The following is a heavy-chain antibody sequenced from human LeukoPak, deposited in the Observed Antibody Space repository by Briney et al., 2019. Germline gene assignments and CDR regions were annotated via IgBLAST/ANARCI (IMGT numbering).Heavy chain of an antibody. CDR2: ISASDVMT. V-gene: IGHV3-23*01. CDR3: AKDRSIGTYYTFDH. CDR1: GFTVSDYA. Sequence: PGGSLRLSCAASGFTVSDYAMTWVRQAPGKGLEWVSSISASDVMTYYADSVKGRFTVSRDNSKNSLYLQMKSLTAADTAVYYCAKDRSIGTYYTFDHWGQGTLVSVSS. D-gene: IGHD1-26*01. J-gene: IGHJ4*02.